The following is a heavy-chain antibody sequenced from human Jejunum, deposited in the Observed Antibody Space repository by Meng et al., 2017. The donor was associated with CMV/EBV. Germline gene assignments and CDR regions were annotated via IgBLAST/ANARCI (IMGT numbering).Heavy chain of an antibody. CDR3: ARDYSEGTSPYYFDY. D-gene: IGHD1-14*01. Sequence: SGFSFTTFNIGWGRQAPGMGLEWVSSISGSSGSIYSGDSVKGRFTISRDYAKKSVYLQMNSLRAEDTAVYFCARDYSEGTSPYYFDYWGQGMLVT. CDR1: GFSFTTFN. V-gene: IGHV3-21*01. CDR2: ISGSSGSI. J-gene: IGHJ4*02.